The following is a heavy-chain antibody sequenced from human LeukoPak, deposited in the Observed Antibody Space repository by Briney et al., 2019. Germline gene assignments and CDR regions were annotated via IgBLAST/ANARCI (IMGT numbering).Heavy chain of an antibody. CDR2: INWNGGST. CDR3: ARVGCSGGSCYSYYYYYMDV. V-gene: IGHV3-20*04. D-gene: IGHD2-15*01. CDR1: GFTFDDYG. J-gene: IGHJ6*03. Sequence: GGSLRLSCAASGFTFDDYGMSWVRQAPGKGLEWVSGINWNGGSTGYADSVKGRFTISRDNAKNSLYLQMNSLRAEDTALYYCARVGCSGGSCYSYYYYYMDVWGKGTTVTVSS.